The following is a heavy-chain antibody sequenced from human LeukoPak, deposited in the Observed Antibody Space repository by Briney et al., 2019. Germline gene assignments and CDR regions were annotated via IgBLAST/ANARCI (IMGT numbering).Heavy chain of an antibody. D-gene: IGHD2/OR15-2a*01. CDR3: ATSVIVAVGPGCWFDP. CDR2: IYYSGST. CDR1: GGSISSSCYY. Sequence: PSETLSLTCTVSGGSISSSCYYWGWIRQPPGKGLEGIGRIYYSGSTYYNSSLKRRVTISVDASKNQFSLKLSYVTAADTAVYCLATSVIVAVGPGCWFDPGSE. V-gene: IGHV4-39*01. J-gene: IGHJ5*02.